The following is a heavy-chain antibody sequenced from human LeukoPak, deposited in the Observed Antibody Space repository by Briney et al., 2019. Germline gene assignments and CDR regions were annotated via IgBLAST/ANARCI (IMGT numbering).Heavy chain of an antibody. D-gene: IGHD3-9*01. J-gene: IGHJ4*02. CDR2: INPNSGGT. V-gene: IGHV1-2*02. Sequence: ASVKVSFTASGYTFIVYYIYWVRQAPGQGLEWMGWINPNSGGTNYAQNFQGRVTMTRDTSISTAYMELSRLTSDDTAVYYCARELDLYFFDYWGQGTLVTVSS. CDR1: GYTFIVYY. CDR3: ARELDLYFFDY.